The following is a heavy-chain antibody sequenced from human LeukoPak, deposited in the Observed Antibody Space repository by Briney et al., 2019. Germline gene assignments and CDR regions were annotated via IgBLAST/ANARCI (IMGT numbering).Heavy chain of an antibody. V-gene: IGHV4-59*01. CDR2: IYYSGST. CDR3: ARGSLWGWLQSPFDY. Sequence: PSETLSLTCTVSGGSISSYYWSWIRQPPGKGLEWIGYIYYSGSTNYNPSLKSRVTISVDTSKNQFSLKLSSVTAADTAVYYCARGSLWGWLQSPFDYWGQGTLVTVSS. CDR1: GGSISSYY. D-gene: IGHD5-24*01. J-gene: IGHJ4*02.